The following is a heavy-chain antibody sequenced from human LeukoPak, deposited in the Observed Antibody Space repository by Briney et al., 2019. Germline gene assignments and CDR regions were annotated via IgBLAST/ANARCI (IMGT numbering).Heavy chain of an antibody. V-gene: IGHV5-51*01. CDR2: IYPGDSDT. Sequence: GESLKISCKGSGYSFTSYWIGWVRQMPGKGLEWMGIIYPGDSDTRYSPSFQGQVTISADKSISTAYLQWSSLKASDTAMYYCARPDIPTVGATNRAYHYYYGMDVWGQGTTVTVSS. CDR3: ARPDIPTVGATNRAYHYYYGMDV. D-gene: IGHD1-26*01. J-gene: IGHJ6*02. CDR1: GYSFTSYW.